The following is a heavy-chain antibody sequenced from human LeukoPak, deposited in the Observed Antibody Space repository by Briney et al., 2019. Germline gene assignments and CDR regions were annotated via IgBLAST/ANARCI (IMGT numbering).Heavy chain of an antibody. Sequence: GSLRLSCAASGFTFSTTWVHWVRQAPGQGLVWVSRIDGDARTIDYADSVKGRFIISRDNAKNTLYLQMNSLRPEDTAVYYCATAGAFYFQNWGQGTLVTVSS. V-gene: IGHV3-74*01. CDR1: GFTFSTTW. CDR3: ATAGAFYFQN. J-gene: IGHJ4*02. D-gene: IGHD1-1*01. CDR2: IDGDARTI.